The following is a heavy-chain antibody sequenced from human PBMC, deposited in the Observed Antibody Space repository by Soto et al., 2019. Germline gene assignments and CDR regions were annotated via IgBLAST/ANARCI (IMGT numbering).Heavy chain of an antibody. CDR3: ARNSGYSRGWYSSRLFDY. J-gene: IGHJ4*02. D-gene: IGHD6-19*01. CDR2: IYHSGST. V-gene: IGHV4-4*02. Sequence: PSETLSLTCAVSSGSISSSNWWSWVRQPQGKGLEWIGEIYHSGSTNYNPSLKSRVTISVDKSKNQFSLKLSSVTAADTAVYYCARNSGYSRGWYSSRLFDYWGQGTLVTSPQ. CDR1: SGSISSSNW.